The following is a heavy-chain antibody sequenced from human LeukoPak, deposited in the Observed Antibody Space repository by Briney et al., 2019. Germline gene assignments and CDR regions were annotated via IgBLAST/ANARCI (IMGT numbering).Heavy chain of an antibody. J-gene: IGHJ4*01. D-gene: IGHD6-19*01. Sequence: PGGSLRLSCAASGFTFSSYAMTWVRQAPGKGLEWVSAISGSGDRTYYADSVKGRFTISRDNSKNTLYLQMNSLRADDTAVYYCVKDARRTSGWYFFDYWGHGTRVTVSS. CDR1: GFTFSSYA. V-gene: IGHV3-23*01. CDR3: VKDARRTSGWYFFDY. CDR2: ISGSGDRT.